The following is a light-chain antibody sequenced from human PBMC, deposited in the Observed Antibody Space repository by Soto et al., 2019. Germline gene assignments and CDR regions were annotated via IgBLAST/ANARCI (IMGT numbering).Light chain of an antibody. CDR2: GAS. CDR3: QQYNNWPSWT. CDR1: QSVSSN. V-gene: IGKV3-15*01. Sequence: EIVMTQSPATLSVSPGERATLSCRASQSVSSNLAWYQQKPGQAPRLLIYGASTRATGIPARFSGSGSGTEFTLTISSLQSEDFAVYYCQQYNNWPSWTFGQGDQGGYQT. J-gene: IGKJ1*01.